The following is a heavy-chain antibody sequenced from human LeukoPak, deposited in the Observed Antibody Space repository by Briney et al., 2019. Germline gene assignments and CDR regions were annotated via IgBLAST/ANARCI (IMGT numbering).Heavy chain of an antibody. J-gene: IGHJ4*02. Sequence: PGGSLRLSCTASGFTFGNYAVTWVRQAPGKGLEWVGFIRSKPYGGTAEYAASVQGRFTISRDDSKTIAYLQMNSPKTEDTAVYYCSRYGFVGADFDYWGRGTLVTVSS. D-gene: IGHD1-26*01. CDR2: IRSKPYGGTA. CDR1: GFTFGNYA. CDR3: SRYGFVGADFDY. V-gene: IGHV3-49*04.